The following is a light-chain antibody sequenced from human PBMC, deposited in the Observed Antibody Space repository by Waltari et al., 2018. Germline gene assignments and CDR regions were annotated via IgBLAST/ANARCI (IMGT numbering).Light chain of an antibody. CDR1: QGINNH. CDR2: SAS. Sequence: DIQMTQSPSSLSASVGDRVTITCRASQGINNHLAWYQQKPGKVPTLLIYSASTLQSGVPSRFSGSGSGTEFTLTISSLHPEDVATYYCQKYNSAPRTFGPGTKVEIK. J-gene: IGKJ1*01. V-gene: IGKV1-27*01. CDR3: QKYNSAPRT.